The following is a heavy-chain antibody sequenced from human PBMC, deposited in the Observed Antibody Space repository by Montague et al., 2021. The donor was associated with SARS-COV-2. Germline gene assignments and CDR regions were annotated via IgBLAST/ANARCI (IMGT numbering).Heavy chain of an antibody. Sequence: SETLSLTCTVSGGSISSYYWSWILQPPGKGLEWIGYIYYSGSTNYNPSLKSRVTISVDTSKNQFSLKLSSVTAADTAVYYCARHAVGYFDWLNEGYFDYWGQGTLVTVSS. CDR3: ARHAVGYFDWLNEGYFDY. CDR1: GGSISSYY. J-gene: IGHJ4*02. V-gene: IGHV4-59*08. CDR2: IYYSGST. D-gene: IGHD3-9*01.